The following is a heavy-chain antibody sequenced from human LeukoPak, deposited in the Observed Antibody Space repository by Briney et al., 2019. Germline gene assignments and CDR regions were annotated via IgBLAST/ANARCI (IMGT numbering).Heavy chain of an antibody. CDR2: ISYDGSNK. J-gene: IGHJ4*02. D-gene: IGHD5-18*01. Sequence: GGSLRLSCAASGFTFSSYAMSWVRKAPGKGLEWVAVISYDGSNKYYVDSVKGRFTISRDNSKNTLYLQMNSLRAEDTAVYNCARDGRYSYIDYWGQGTLVTVSS. V-gene: IGHV3-30*03. CDR1: GFTFSSYA. CDR3: ARDGRYSYIDY.